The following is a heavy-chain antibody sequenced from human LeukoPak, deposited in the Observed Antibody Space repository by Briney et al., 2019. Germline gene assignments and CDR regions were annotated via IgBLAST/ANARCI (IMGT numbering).Heavy chain of an antibody. CDR1: GYRFTNYW. J-gene: IGHJ5*02. Sequence: GESLKISCKGSGYRFTNYWIGWVRQMPGKGLEWMGIIYPGDSDTRYSPSFQGQVTISADKSISTAYLQWSSLKASDTAMYYCARHGQWLVGWFDPWGQGTLVTVSS. V-gene: IGHV5-51*01. CDR3: ARHGQWLVGWFDP. CDR2: IYPGDSDT. D-gene: IGHD6-19*01.